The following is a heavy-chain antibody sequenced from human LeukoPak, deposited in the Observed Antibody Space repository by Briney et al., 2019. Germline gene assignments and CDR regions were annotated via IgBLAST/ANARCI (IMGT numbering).Heavy chain of an antibody. CDR3: ARVTMIGEDYYYYGMDV. CDR1: GGSISSYY. Sequence: PSETLSLTCTVSGGSISSYYWSWIRQPAGKGLGWIGRIYTSGSTNYNPSLKSRVTMSVDTSKNQFSLKLSSVTAADTAVYYCARVTMIGEDYYYYGMDVWGQGTTVTVSS. CDR2: IYTSGST. D-gene: IGHD3-22*01. J-gene: IGHJ6*02. V-gene: IGHV4-4*07.